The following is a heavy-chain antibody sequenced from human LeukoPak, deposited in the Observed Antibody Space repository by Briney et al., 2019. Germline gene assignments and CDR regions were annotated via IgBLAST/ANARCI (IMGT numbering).Heavy chain of an antibody. J-gene: IGHJ4*02. D-gene: IGHD5-18*01. V-gene: IGHV3-7*01. Sequence: GGSLRLSCAASGFTFSSYWMSWVRQAPGKGLEWVANIKQDGSEKYYVDSVKGRFTISRDNAKNSLYLQMNSLGAEDTAVYYCARAPLDTAMDIFDYWGQGTLVTVSS. CDR3: ARAPLDTAMDIFDY. CDR2: IKQDGSEK. CDR1: GFTFSSYW.